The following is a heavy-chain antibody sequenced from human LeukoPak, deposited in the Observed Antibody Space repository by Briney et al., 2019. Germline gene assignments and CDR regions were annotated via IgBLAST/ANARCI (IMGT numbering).Heavy chain of an antibody. J-gene: IGHJ3*02. CDR2: IIPIFGTA. CDR1: GGTFGSYA. CDR3: ARDYYDSSGYYAFDI. Sequence: SVKVSCKASGGTFGSYAISWVRQAPGQGLEWMGRIIPIFGTANNAQKFQGRVTITTDESTSTAYMELSSLRSEDTAVYYCARDYYDSSGYYAFDIWGQGTMVTVSS. V-gene: IGHV1-69*05. D-gene: IGHD3-22*01.